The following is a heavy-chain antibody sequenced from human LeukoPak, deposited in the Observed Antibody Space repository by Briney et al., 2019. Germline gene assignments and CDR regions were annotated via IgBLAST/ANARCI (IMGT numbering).Heavy chain of an antibody. Sequence: ASVKVSCKASGYTFTSYDINWVRQATGQGLEWMGWMNPNSGNTGYAQKFQGRVTMTRNTSMSTAYMELSSLRSEDTAVYYCARSRGYSYGSFDYWGQGTLVTVSS. CDR2: MNPNSGNT. D-gene: IGHD5-18*01. J-gene: IGHJ4*02. CDR3: ARSRGYSYGSFDY. CDR1: GYTFTSYD. V-gene: IGHV1-8*01.